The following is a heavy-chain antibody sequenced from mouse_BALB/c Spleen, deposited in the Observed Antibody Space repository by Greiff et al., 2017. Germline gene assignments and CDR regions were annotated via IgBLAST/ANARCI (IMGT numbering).Heavy chain of an antibody. CDR3: ARPYGSSSYYAMDY. D-gene: IGHD1-1*01. CDR2: IYPGNGDT. J-gene: IGHJ4*01. CDR1: GYTFTSYN. V-gene: IGHV1-12*01. Sequence: QVQLQQPGAELVKPGASVNISCKASGYTFTSYNMHFLKHTPGQGLEWIGAIYPGNGDTSYNQKFKGKATLTADKSSSTAYMQLSSLTSEDSAVYYCARPYGSSSYYAMDYWGQGTSVTVSS.